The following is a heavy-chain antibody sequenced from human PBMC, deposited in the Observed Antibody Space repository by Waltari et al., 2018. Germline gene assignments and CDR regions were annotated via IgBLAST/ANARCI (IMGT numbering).Heavy chain of an antibody. D-gene: IGHD5-12*01. CDR2: IYTSGST. Sequence: YWSWIRQPAGKGLEWIGRIYTSGSTNYNPSLKSRVTISVDTSKNQFSLKLSSVTAADTAVYYCARGSRDGYNYVAFDIWGQGTMVTVSS. V-gene: IGHV4-61*02. J-gene: IGHJ3*02. CDR3: ARGSRDGYNYVAFDI. CDR1: Y.